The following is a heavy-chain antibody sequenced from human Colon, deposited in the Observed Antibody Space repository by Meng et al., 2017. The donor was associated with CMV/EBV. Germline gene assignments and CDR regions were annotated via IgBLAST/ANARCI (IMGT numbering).Heavy chain of an antibody. CDR1: GYTFTGYL. V-gene: IGHV1-2*02. CDR2: INPPTGGT. CDR3: ARDADTGYFDY. D-gene: IGHD5-18*01. J-gene: IGHJ4*02. Sequence: ASVNVSCKTSGYTFTGYLMHWVRQAPGQWPEWIGWINPPTGGTNFAQKFQGRVTMTRDTSIKTAYMDLSNLISDDTAVYYCARDADTGYFDYWGQGTLVTVSS.